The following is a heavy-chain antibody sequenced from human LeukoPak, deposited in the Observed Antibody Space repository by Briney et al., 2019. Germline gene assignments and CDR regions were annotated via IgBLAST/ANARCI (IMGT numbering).Heavy chain of an antibody. CDR1: GFTFSSYA. J-gene: IGHJ4*02. V-gene: IGHV3-23*01. CDR3: AKEIFRDDDDWGRLGH. CDR2: ISHSGATS. D-gene: IGHD3-16*01. Sequence: GGSLRLSCGAYGFTFSSYAMSWVRQAPGEGLDWVSSISHSGATSHYADSVRGRFTTSRDNSKNMVYLQMKSLRAEDTAIYYCAKEIFRDDDDWGRLGHWGQGTLVTVSS.